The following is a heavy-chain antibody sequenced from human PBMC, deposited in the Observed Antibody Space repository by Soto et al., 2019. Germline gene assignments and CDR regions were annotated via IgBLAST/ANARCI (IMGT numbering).Heavy chain of an antibody. J-gene: IGHJ5*02. V-gene: IGHV1-8*01. CDR1: GYTFTNYD. CDR3: ARAPYVAARNGFAP. Sequence: QVQLVQSGAEVRKPGASVMVSCKASGYTFTNYDINWVRQATGQGLEWMGWMNPNSGNTGYAQKFQGRVTMTRDTSISTAYMELSSLRSDDTAVYYCARAPYVAARNGFAPWGQGTLVTVSS. D-gene: IGHD3-10*02. CDR2: MNPNSGNT.